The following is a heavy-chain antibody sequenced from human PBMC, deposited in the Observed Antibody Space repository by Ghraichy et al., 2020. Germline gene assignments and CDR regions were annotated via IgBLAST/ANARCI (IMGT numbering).Heavy chain of an antibody. V-gene: IGHV4-34*01. CDR3: ARGLRFLDY. J-gene: IGHJ4*02. CDR2: INHSGST. D-gene: IGHD3-10*01. Sequence: SETLSLTCAVYGGSFSGYYWSWIRQPPGKGLEWIGEINHSGSTNYNPSLKSRVTISVDTSKNQFSLKLSSVTAADTAVYYCARGLRFLDYWGQGTLVTVSS. CDR1: GGSFSGYY.